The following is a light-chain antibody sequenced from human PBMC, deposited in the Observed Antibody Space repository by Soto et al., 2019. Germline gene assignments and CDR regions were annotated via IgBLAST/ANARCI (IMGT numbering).Light chain of an antibody. CDR3: HQRDSWPLT. CDR1: ESVGSD. J-gene: IGKJ4*01. Sequence: ENVLTQSPATLSLSPGEGATLSCRASESVGSDLAWYQQKPGQPPRLLIYDVSGRATGVPARFSGSGSGTDFHLNIRSLEPEDFAVYYCHQRDSWPLTVGGGTKVEIK. CDR2: DVS. V-gene: IGKV3-11*01.